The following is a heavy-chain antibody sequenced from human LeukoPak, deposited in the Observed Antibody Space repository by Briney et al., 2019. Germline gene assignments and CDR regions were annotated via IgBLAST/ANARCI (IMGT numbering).Heavy chain of an antibody. CDR2: INPNSGGT. CDR3: ARDLDFGRVEPPQVGGIAAAGTRPGY. D-gene: IGHD6-13*01. J-gene: IGHJ4*02. CDR1: GYTFTGYY. V-gene: IGHV1-2*02. Sequence: ASVKVSCKASGYTFTGYYMHWVRQAPGQGLEWMGWINPNSGGTNYAQKFQGRVTTTRDTSISTAYMELSRLRSDDTAVYYCARDLDFGRVEPPQVGGIAAAGTRPGYWGQGTLVTVSS.